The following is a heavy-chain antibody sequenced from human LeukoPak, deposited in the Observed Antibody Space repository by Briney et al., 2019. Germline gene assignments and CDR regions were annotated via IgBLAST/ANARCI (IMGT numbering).Heavy chain of an antibody. CDR1: GFTFSSYG. D-gene: IGHD4-17*01. V-gene: IGHV3-23*01. Sequence: GGSLRLSCATSGFTFSSYGMSWVREAPGKVLEWVSAISGSGGSTYYADSVKGRFTISRDNSKNTLYLQMNSLRAEDTAVYYCAKDRDYGDYGWGQGTLVTVSS. J-gene: IGHJ4*02. CDR3: AKDRDYGDYG. CDR2: ISGSGGST.